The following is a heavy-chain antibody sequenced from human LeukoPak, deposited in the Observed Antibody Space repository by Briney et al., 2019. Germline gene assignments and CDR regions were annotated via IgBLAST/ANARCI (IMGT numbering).Heavy chain of an antibody. CDR3: ARRGWAYYYDSSGIFDY. J-gene: IGHJ4*02. CDR2: IYPGDSDT. CDR1: GYSFTSYW. V-gene: IGHV5-51*01. D-gene: IGHD3-22*01. Sequence: GESLKISCQGSGYSFTSYWIGWVRQMPGKGLEWMGIIYPGDSDTRYSPSFQGQVTISADKSISTAYLQWSSLKASDTAMYYCARRGWAYYYDSSGIFDYWGQGTLVTVSS.